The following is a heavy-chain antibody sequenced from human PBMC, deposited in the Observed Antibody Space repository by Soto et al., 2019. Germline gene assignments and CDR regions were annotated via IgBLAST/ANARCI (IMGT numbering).Heavy chain of an antibody. V-gene: IGHV4-39*01. D-gene: IGHD2-8*01. Sequence: SETLSLTCTVSGGSISSISSYWGWIRQPPGKGLEWIGSVYYTGSTHYNPSLKSRVTVSVDTSKTQFSLKLGSVTAADTAVYYCARHPTKIELMAYATHYFDYWGQGALVTVSS. CDR1: GGSISSISSY. CDR2: VYYTGST. CDR3: ARHPTKIELMAYATHYFDY. J-gene: IGHJ4*02.